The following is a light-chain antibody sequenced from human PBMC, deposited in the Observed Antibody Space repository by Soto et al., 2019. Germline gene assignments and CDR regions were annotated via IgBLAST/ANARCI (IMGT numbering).Light chain of an antibody. CDR2: EVS. V-gene: IGLV2-14*01. J-gene: IGLJ2*01. CDR3: AAWDDSLRGV. CDR1: SSDVGGYNH. Sequence: QSALTQPASVSGSPGQSITISCTGTSSDVGGYNHVAWYQQYPGKAPKLIIFEVSDRPSGISNRFSGSKSANTASLSISGLQAEDEADYYCAAWDDSLRGVFGGGTKVTVL.